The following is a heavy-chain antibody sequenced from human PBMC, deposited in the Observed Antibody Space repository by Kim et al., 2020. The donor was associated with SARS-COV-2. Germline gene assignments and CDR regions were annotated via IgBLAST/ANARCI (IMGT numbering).Heavy chain of an antibody. J-gene: IGHJ6*01. CDR1: GFAFRTYG. CDR2: ISFDGNDI. CDR3: AKDQTAGWLKSSYYYYG. V-gene: IGHV3-30*18. D-gene: IGHD5-12*01. Sequence: GGSLRLSCAASGFAFRTYGVHWVRQAPGKGLEWVAVISFDGNDIYYADSVRGRFSISRDNSKNMLFLQMSSLRPEDTAVYFCAKDQTAGWLKSSYYYYG.